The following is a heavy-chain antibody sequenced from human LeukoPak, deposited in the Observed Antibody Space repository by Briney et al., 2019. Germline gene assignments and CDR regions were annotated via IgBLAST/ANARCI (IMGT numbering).Heavy chain of an antibody. CDR2: INHSGST. V-gene: IGHV4-34*01. J-gene: IGHJ4*02. CDR1: GWSFSGYY. Sequence: SETLSLTCAVYGWSFSGYYWSWIRQPPGKGLEWIGEINHSGSTNYNPSLKSRVTISVDTSKNQFSLKLSSVTAADTAVYYCARGGYYGSGSYYPYHYWGQGTLVTVSS. CDR3: ARGGYYGSGSYYPYHY. D-gene: IGHD3-10*01.